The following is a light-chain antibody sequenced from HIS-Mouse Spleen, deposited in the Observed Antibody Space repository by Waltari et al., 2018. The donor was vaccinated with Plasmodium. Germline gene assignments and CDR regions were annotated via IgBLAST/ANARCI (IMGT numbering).Light chain of an antibody. Sequence: SYELTQPPPVSVSPGQTASITCSGDKLGDKYACWYQQKPGQTPVLVIYQDSKRPSGIPERFSGSNSGNTATLTISGTQAMDEADYYCYSTDSSGNHRVFGGGTKLTVL. J-gene: IGLJ3*02. V-gene: IGLV3-1*01. CDR3: YSTDSSGNHRV. CDR1: KLGDKY. CDR2: QDS.